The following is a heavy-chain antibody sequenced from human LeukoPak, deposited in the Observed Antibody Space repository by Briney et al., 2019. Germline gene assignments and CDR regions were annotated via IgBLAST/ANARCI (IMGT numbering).Heavy chain of an antibody. CDR1: GYSFTSYW. Sequence: GESLKISCKGSGYSFTSYWIGWVRQMPGKGLEWMGIIYPGDSDTRYSPSFQGQVTISADKSISTAHLQWSSLKASDTAMYYCARLRAYYYGSGGGWFDPWGQGTLVTVSS. J-gene: IGHJ5*02. CDR3: ARLRAYYYGSGGGWFDP. V-gene: IGHV5-51*01. CDR2: IYPGDSDT. D-gene: IGHD3-10*01.